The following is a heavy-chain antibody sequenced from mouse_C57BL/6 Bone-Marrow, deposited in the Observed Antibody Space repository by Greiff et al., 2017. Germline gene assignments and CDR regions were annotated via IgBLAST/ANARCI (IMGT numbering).Heavy chain of an antibody. CDR2: IDPANGNT. Sequence: EVQLQQSVAELVRPGASVKLSCTASGFNIKNTSMHWVKQRPEQGLEWIGRIDPANGNTKYAAKFQGKATITADTSSNTAYLQLSSLTSEDTAIYYCADYDLYYYAMDYWGPGTSVTVSS. J-gene: IGHJ4*01. D-gene: IGHD2-4*01. V-gene: IGHV14-3*01. CDR1: GFNIKNTS. CDR3: ADYDLYYYAMDY.